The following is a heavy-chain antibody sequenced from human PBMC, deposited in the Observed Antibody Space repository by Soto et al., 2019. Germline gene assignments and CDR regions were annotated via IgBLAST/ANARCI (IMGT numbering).Heavy chain of an antibody. CDR1: GFTFSNAW. CDR3: TTELPNQWELPGFDP. V-gene: IGHV3-15*01. CDR2: IKSKTDGGTT. Sequence: GGSLRLSCAASGFTFSNAWMSWVRQAPGKGLEWVGRIKSKTDGGTTDYAAPVKGRFTISRDDSKNTLYLQMNSLKTEDTAVYYCTTELPNQWELPGFDPWGKGTLVTVSS. J-gene: IGHJ5*02. D-gene: IGHD1-26*01.